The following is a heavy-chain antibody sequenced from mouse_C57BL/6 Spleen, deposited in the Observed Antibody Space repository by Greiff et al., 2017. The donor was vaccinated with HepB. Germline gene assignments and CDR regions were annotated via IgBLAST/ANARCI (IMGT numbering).Heavy chain of an antibody. J-gene: IGHJ3*01. V-gene: IGHV1-74*01. CDR2: IHPSDSDT. CDR1: GYTFTSYW. D-gene: IGHD2-4*01. Sequence: VKLQQPGAELVKPGASVKVSCKASGYTFTSYWMHWVKQRPGQGLEWIGRIHPSDSDTNYNQKFKGKATLTVDKSSSTAYMQLSSLTSEDSAVYYCAIGSMITTDWFAYWGQGTLVTVSA. CDR3: AIGSMITTDWFAY.